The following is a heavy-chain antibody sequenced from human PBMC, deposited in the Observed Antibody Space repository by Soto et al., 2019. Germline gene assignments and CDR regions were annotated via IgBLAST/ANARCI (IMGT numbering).Heavy chain of an antibody. D-gene: IGHD3-22*01. CDR1: AFAFSKDS. CDR2: ISYGGGTT. Sequence: GGSLGLSFAASAFAFSKDSMSWVRQAPGKGLEWVSAISYGGGTTYYADSVKGRFTISRDNSKNTLYLQMNSLRAEDTAVYYCAKNPGYYYDSTGYHFDYWGQGTLVTVSS. J-gene: IGHJ4*02. CDR3: AKNPGYYYDSTGYHFDY. V-gene: IGHV3-23*01.